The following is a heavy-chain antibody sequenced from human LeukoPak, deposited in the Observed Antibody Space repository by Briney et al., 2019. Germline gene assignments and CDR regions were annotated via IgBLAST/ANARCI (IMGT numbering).Heavy chain of an antibody. J-gene: IGHJ4*02. Sequence: SETLSLTCTVSGGSIRSYYWSWIRQPPGKGLEWIGYIYYSGSTNYNPSLKSRVTISVDTSKNQLSLKLSSVTAADTAVYYCARGGFFLDYWGQGILVTVSS. V-gene: IGHV4-59*01. CDR1: GGSIRSYY. CDR3: ARGGFFLDY. D-gene: IGHD3-10*01. CDR2: IYYSGST.